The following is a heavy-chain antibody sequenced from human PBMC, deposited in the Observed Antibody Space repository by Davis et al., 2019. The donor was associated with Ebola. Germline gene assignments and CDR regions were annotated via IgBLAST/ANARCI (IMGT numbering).Heavy chain of an antibody. Sequence: PGGSLRLSCAASGFSFTTYAMNWVRQAPGKGLEWVASISGNGDRTFYADSVKGRFTISRDNSKNTLFLQMNSLRAEDTAVYHCAKGSIAVALFDCWGQGTLVTVSS. V-gene: IGHV3-23*01. CDR1: GFSFTTYA. J-gene: IGHJ4*02. CDR3: AKGSIAVALFDC. D-gene: IGHD6-19*01. CDR2: ISGNGDRT.